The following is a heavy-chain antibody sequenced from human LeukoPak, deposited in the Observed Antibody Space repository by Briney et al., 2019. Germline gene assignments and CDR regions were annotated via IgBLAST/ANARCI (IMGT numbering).Heavy chain of an antibody. CDR2: ISYSGWS. J-gene: IGHJ4*02. D-gene: IGHD3-10*01. CDR3: ARLPYGGCYFDY. CDR1: GGSISSSSYY. Sequence: SETLSLTCSVSGGSISSSSYYWGWIRQSPGKGLDWIGSISYSGWSYSDPSLKSRATISVDTSKNQFSLKLSSVTAAGTAVYYCARLPYGGCYFDYWGQGTLVTVSS. V-gene: IGHV4-39*01.